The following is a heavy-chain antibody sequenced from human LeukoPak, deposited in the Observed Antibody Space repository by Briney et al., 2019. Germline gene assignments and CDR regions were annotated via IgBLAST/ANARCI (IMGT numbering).Heavy chain of an antibody. CDR3: ARVLSGSYEIDY. V-gene: IGHV4-34*01. D-gene: IGHD1-26*01. J-gene: IGHJ4*02. CDR1: GGSFSGYY. CDR2: INHSGST. Sequence: SETLSLTCAVYGGSFSGYYWSWIRQPPGNGLEWIGEINHSGSTNYNPSLKSRVTISVDTSKNQFSLKLSSVTAADTAVYYCARVLSGSYEIDYWGQGTLVTVSS.